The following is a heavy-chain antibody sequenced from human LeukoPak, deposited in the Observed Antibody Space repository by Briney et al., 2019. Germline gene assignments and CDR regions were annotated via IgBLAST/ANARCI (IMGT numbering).Heavy chain of an antibody. V-gene: IGHV3-23*01. D-gene: IGHD3-22*01. CDR1: GFTFSSYA. CDR2: ISVSGGSI. J-gene: IGHJ4*02. CDR3: AKEHSVLTMMRGLDS. Sequence: PGGSLRLSCAASGFTFSSYAMSWVRQAPGKGLEWVSAISVSGGSIYYADSVTGRFTISRDNSKDTLYLQMNSLRVEDTALYYCAKEHSVLTMMRGLDSWGQGTLVTVSS.